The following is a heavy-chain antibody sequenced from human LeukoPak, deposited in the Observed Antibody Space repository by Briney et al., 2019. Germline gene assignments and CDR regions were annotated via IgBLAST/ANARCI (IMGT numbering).Heavy chain of an antibody. V-gene: IGHV1-8*03. J-gene: IGHJ6*03. CDR3: ARVAQQLVRKWDYYYYYYMDV. Sequence: AASVKVSCKASGYTFTSYDINWVRQATGQGLEWMGWMNPNSGNTGYAQKFQGRVTITRNTSISTAYMELSSLRSEDTAVYYCARVAQQLVRKWDYYYYYYMDVWGKGTTVTVSS. CDR2: MNPNSGNT. D-gene: IGHD6-13*01. CDR1: GYTFTSYD.